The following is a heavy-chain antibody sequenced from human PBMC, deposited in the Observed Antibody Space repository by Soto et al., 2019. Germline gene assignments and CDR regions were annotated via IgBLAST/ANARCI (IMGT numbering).Heavy chain of an antibody. J-gene: IGHJ4*02. Sequence: GGSLRLSCAASGFTFSSYGMHWVRQAPGKGLEWVAVISYDGSNKYYADSVKGRFTISRDNSKNTLYLQMNSLRAEDTAVYYCAKGGVIITYYYDSSGSKAIDYWGQGTLVTVSS. V-gene: IGHV3-30*18. CDR2: ISYDGSNK. CDR1: GFTFSSYG. CDR3: AKGGVIITYYYDSSGSKAIDY. D-gene: IGHD3-22*01.